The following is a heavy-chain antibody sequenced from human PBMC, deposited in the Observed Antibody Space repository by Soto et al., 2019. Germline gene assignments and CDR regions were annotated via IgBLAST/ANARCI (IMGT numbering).Heavy chain of an antibody. J-gene: IGHJ4*02. V-gene: IGHV3-23*01. CDR1: GFTFSSYA. Sequence: EVQLLESGGGLVQPGGSLRLSCAASGFTFSSYAMSWVRQAPGKGLEWVSAISGSGGSTYYADSVKGRFTISRDNSKNTLYLQTNSLRAEDTAVYYCANRLWFGEYLRDYWGQGTLVTVSS. D-gene: IGHD3-10*01. CDR3: ANRLWFGEYLRDY. CDR2: ISGSGGST.